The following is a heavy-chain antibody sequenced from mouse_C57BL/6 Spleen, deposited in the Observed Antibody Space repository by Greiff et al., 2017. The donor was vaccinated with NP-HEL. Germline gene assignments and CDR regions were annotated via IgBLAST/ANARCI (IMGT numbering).Heavy chain of an antibody. V-gene: IGHV1-55*01. CDR1: GYTFTSYW. J-gene: IGHJ4*01. D-gene: IGHD2-4*01. CDR2: IYPGSGST. CDR3: ARPIYYDYVGYYAMDY. Sequence: VQLQQPGAELVKPGASVKMSCKASGYTFTSYWITWVKQRPGQGLEWIGDIYPGSGSTNYNEKFKSKATLTVDTSSSTAYMQLSSLTSEDSAVYYCARPIYYDYVGYYAMDYWGQGTSVTVSS.